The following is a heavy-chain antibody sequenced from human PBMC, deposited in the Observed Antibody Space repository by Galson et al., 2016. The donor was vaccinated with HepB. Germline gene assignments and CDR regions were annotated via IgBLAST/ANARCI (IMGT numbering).Heavy chain of an antibody. CDR2: IYYSGTT. CDR3: ARAYSSGWMGNYYGMDV. V-gene: IGHV4-39*01. D-gene: IGHD6-19*01. J-gene: IGHJ6*04. Sequence: ETLSLTCIVSGGSISSSSYYWGWVRQPPGKGLEWIGSIYYSGTTYYNPSLKSRVTISVDTSKNQFSLKLSSVTAADTAVYYCARAYSSGWMGNYYGMDVWGKGTTVTVSS. CDR1: GGSISSSSYY.